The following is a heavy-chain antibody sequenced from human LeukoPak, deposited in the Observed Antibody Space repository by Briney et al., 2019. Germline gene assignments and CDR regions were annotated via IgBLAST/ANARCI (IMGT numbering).Heavy chain of an antibody. CDR1: GFTFSSYE. D-gene: IGHD3-16*01. Sequence: PGGSLRLSCAASGFTFSSYEMNWVRQAPGKGLEWVSYISTSGNSIYYADSVKGRFTISRDNAKSSLYLQMNSLRAEDTAVYYCAGFGGVLWGQGTLVTVPS. CDR3: AGFGGVL. J-gene: IGHJ4*02. V-gene: IGHV3-48*03. CDR2: ISTSGNSI.